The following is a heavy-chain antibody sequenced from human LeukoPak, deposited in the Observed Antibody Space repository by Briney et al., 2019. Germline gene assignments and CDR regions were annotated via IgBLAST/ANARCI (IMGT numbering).Heavy chain of an antibody. CDR1: GYTFTSYD. V-gene: IGHV1-8*01. CDR3: ARIPHRVPHNWFDP. D-gene: IGHD2-2*01. Sequence: ASVKVSCKASGYTFTSYDINWVRQAAGQGLEWMGWMNPHSANAGHAQEFQGRVTMTRDTSISTAYMELSSLRSDDTAVYYCARIPHRVPHNWFDPWGQGTLVTVSS. CDR2: MNPHSANA. J-gene: IGHJ5*02.